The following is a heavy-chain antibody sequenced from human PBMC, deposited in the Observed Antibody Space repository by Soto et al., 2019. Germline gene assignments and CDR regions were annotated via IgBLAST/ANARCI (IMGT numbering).Heavy chain of an antibody. J-gene: IGHJ5*02. CDR1: GGSISSGGYY. CDR3: ARVEDSGSYEANWFDP. V-gene: IGHV4-31*03. CDR2: IYYSGST. Sequence: TLSLTCTVSGGSISSGGYYWSWIRQHPGKGLEWIGYIYYSGSTYYNPSLKSRVTISVDTSKNQFSLKLSSVTAADTAVYYCARVEDSGSYEANWFDPWGQGTLVPVSS. D-gene: IGHD1-26*01.